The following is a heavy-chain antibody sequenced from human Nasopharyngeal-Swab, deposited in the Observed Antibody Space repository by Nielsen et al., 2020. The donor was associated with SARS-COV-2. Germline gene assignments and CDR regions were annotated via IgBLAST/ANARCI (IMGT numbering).Heavy chain of an antibody. Sequence: WIRQPPGKGLEWIGYIYYSGSTYYNPSLKSRVTISVDTSKNQFSLKLSPVTAADTAVYYCARQDYYDRGFDYWGQGTLVTVSS. CDR2: IYYSGST. CDR3: ARQDYYDRGFDY. J-gene: IGHJ4*02. D-gene: IGHD3-22*01. V-gene: IGHV4-30-4*01.